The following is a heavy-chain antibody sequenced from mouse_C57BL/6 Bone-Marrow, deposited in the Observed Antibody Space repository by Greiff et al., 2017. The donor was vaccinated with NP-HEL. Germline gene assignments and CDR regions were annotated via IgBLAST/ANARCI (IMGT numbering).Heavy chain of an antibody. CDR3: ARGVHSNYVRAWFAY. CDR2: IYPSDSET. J-gene: IGHJ3*01. Sequence: VQLQQPGAELVRPGSSVKLSCKASGYTFTSYWMDWVKQRPGQGLEWIGNIYPSDSETHYNQKFKDKVTLTVDKSSSTANMQLSSLTSEDSAVYYCARGVHSNYVRAWFAYWGQGTLVTVSA. V-gene: IGHV1-61*01. D-gene: IGHD2-5*01. CDR1: GYTFTSYW.